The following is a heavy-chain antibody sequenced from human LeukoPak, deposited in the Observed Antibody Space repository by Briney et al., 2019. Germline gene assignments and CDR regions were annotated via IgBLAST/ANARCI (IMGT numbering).Heavy chain of an antibody. Sequence: GASVKVSCKTSGYTFTAYNMQWVCHAPGQGLEWMGGSAPNTGGTNYAQRLQGRVTMTRDTSISTAYMELNSLTSGDTAIYYCARDHRAGWHTDYWGQGTLVTVSS. V-gene: IGHV1-2*02. CDR1: GYTFTAYN. J-gene: IGHJ4*02. CDR3: ARDHRAGWHTDY. CDR2: SAPNTGGT. D-gene: IGHD6-19*01.